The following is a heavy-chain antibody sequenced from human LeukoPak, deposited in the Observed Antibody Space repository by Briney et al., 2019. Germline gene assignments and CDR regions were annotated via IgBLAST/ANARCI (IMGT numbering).Heavy chain of an antibody. CDR3: AREEDCSGGICYLGNAFDI. D-gene: IGHD2-15*01. CDR1: GGSFSGYY. Sequence: PSETLSLTCAVYGGSFSGYYWRWIRQPPGKGLEWIGEINHSGSTNYNASLKSRVTISADTSKNQFSLKLSSVTAADTAVYYCAREEDCSGGICYLGNAFDIWGQGTMVTVSS. J-gene: IGHJ3*02. V-gene: IGHV4-34*01. CDR2: INHSGST.